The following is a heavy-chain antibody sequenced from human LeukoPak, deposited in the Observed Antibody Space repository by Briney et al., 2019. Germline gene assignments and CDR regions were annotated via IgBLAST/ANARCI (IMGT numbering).Heavy chain of an antibody. CDR2: IYYSGST. Sequence: PSETLSLTCTVSGGSISSSSYYWGWIRQPPGKGLEWIGSIYYSGSTYYNPSLKSRVTISVDTSKNQFSLKLSSVTAADTAVYYCARRLTYCGGDCYLFPSDYWGQGTLVTVSS. CDR3: ARRLTYCGGDCYLFPSDY. D-gene: IGHD2-21*02. V-gene: IGHV4-39*01. J-gene: IGHJ4*02. CDR1: GGSISSSSYY.